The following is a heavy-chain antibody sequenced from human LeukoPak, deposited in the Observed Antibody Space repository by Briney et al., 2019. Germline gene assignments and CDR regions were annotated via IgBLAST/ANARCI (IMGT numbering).Heavy chain of an antibody. CDR2: ISSSSSYI. CDR1: GFILSSFA. J-gene: IGHJ6*02. V-gene: IGHV3-21*01. Sequence: PGGSLRLSCTSSGFILSSFAMSWVRQAPGKGLEWVSSISSSSSYIYYADSVKGRFTISRDNAKNSLYLQMNSLRAEDTAVYYCARLMGIAARPGTFYYYGMDVWGQGTTVTVSS. D-gene: IGHD6-6*01. CDR3: ARLMGIAARPGTFYYYGMDV.